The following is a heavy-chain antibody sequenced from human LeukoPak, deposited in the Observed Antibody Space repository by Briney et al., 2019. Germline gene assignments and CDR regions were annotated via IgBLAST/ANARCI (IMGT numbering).Heavy chain of an antibody. CDR3: ARGRITIFGVVTPHFDY. CDR1: GYTFTSYG. D-gene: IGHD3-3*01. J-gene: IGHJ4*02. CDR2: ISAYNGNT. V-gene: IGHV1-18*04. Sequence: AASVKVSCKASGYTFTSYGISWVRQAPGQGLEWMGWISAYNGNTNYAQKLQGRVTMTTDTSTSTAYMELRSLRSDDTAVYYCARGRITIFGVVTPHFDYWGQGTLVTASS.